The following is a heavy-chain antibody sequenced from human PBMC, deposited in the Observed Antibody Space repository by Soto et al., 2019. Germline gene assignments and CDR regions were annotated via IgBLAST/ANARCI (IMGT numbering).Heavy chain of an antibody. Sequence: ASVKVSCKASGYTFSSYYMHWVRQAPGQGLEWMGLITPSSGSTTYAQKFQGRVTMTRDTSTSTVYMELSSLGSEDTAVYYCGRGYDSSGYYSRAQGYFQHWGQGTLVTVS. CDR3: GRGYDSSGYYSRAQGYFQH. J-gene: IGHJ1*01. V-gene: IGHV1-46*03. D-gene: IGHD3-22*01. CDR2: ITPSSGST. CDR1: GYTFSSYY.